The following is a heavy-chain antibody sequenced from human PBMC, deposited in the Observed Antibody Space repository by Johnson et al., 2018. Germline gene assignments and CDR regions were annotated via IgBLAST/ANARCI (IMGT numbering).Heavy chain of an antibody. CDR1: GFTFSSYS. CDR3: ARGDYGGNSGGGYYYYGMDV. CDR2: ISSSSSYI. V-gene: IGHV3-21*01. J-gene: IGHJ6*02. Sequence: VQLVQSGGGLVKPGGSLRLSCAASGFTFSSYSMNWVRQAPGKGLEWVSSISSSSSYIYYADPVKGRFTIYRDNAKNSLYLQMNSLRAEDTAVYYCARGDYGGNSGGGYYYYGMDVWGQGTTVTVSS. D-gene: IGHD4-23*01.